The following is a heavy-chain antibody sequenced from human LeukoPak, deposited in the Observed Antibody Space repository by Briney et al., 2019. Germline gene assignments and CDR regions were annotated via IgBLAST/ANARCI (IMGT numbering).Heavy chain of an antibody. CDR1: GYTFTSYG. CDR2: ISAYNGNT. J-gene: IGHJ6*03. Sequence: ASVKVSCKASGYTFTSYGITWVRQAPGQGLEWMGWISAYNGNTNYPQKLQGRVTMTTDTSTSTAYMELRSLRSDDTAVYYCARGGGAAADYSYYYMDVWGEGTTVTVSS. CDR3: ARGGGAAADYSYYYMDV. D-gene: IGHD6-13*01. V-gene: IGHV1-18*01.